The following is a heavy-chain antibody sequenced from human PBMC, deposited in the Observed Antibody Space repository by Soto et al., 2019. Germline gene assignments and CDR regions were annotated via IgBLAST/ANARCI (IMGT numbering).Heavy chain of an antibody. V-gene: IGHV3-23*01. CDR2: FSGLSGDT. Sequence: GPLRVSCVASGFSTTTHALTWVREAPGKGLEWVSSFSGLSGDTYYAAAVKGRFTISGDSSKNTVILQMNNLRADDTALYYCARDSSAWPNYFDSWGQGIQVTVSS. CDR1: GFSTTTHA. J-gene: IGHJ4*02. CDR3: ARDSSAWPNYFDS. D-gene: IGHD6-19*01.